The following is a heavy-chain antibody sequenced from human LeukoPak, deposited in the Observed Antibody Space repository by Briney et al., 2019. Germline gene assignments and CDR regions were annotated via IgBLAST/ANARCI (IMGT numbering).Heavy chain of an antibody. CDR1: GFTFSSYS. D-gene: IGHD3-22*01. V-gene: IGHV3-21*01. CDR2: ISSSSSYI. CDR3: ARDPGDSSGYYPTRSYYFDY. J-gene: IGHJ4*02. Sequence: GGSLRLSCAASGFTFSSYSMNWVRQAPGKGLEWVSSISSSSSYIYYADSVKGRFTISRDNAKNSLYLQMNSLRAEDTAVYYCARDPGDSSGYYPTRSYYFDYWGQGTLVTVSS.